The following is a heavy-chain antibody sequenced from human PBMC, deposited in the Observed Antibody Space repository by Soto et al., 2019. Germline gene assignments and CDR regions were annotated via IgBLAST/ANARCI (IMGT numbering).Heavy chain of an antibody. D-gene: IGHD1-7*01. Sequence: GESLKISCKGSGYSFTSYWIGWVRQMPGKGLEWMGIIYPGDSDTRYSPSFQGQVTISADKSISTAYLQWSSLKASDTAMYYCARRPGLLELLSNRHAFDIWGQGTMVTVSS. CDR1: GYSFTSYW. CDR3: ARRPGLLELLSNRHAFDI. V-gene: IGHV5-51*01. J-gene: IGHJ3*02. CDR2: IYPGDSDT.